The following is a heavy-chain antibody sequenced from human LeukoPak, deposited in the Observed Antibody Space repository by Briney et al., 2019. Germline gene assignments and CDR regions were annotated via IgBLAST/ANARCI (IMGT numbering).Heavy chain of an antibody. V-gene: IGHV3-66*01. CDR2: IYSGGST. CDR3: ARAMARGVTPFDY. D-gene: IGHD3-10*01. J-gene: IGHJ4*02. Sequence: GGSLRLSCAASGFTVSSNYMSWVRQAPGKGLEWVSVIYSGGSTYYADSVKGRFTISRDNSKNTLYLQMNSLRAEDTAVYYCARAMARGVTPFDYWGQGTLVTVSS. CDR1: GFTVSSNY.